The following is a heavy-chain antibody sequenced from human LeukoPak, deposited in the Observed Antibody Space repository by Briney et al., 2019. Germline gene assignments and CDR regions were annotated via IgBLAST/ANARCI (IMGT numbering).Heavy chain of an antibody. D-gene: IGHD3-10*01. CDR3: ARSYNTYYFDY. J-gene: IGHJ4*02. CDR2: IYYSGST. Sequence: PSETLSLTCAVYGGSFSGYYWSWIRQPPGKGLEWIGYIYYSGSTNYNPSLKSRVTISVDTSKNQFSLKLSSVTAADTAVYYCARSYNTYYFDYWGQGTLVTVSS. V-gene: IGHV4-59*01. CDR1: GGSFSGYY.